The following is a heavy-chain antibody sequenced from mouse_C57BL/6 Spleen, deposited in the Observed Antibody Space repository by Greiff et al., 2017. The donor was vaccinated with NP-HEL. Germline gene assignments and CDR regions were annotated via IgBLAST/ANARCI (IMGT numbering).Heavy chain of an antibody. Sequence: EVQVVESGEGLVKPGGSLKLSCAASGFTFSSYAMSWVRQTPEKRLEWVAYISSGGDYIYYADTVKGRFTISRDNARNTLYLQMSSLKSEDTAMYYCTRDIYYYGSSYFDYWGQGTTLTVSS. CDR3: TRDIYYYGSSYFDY. J-gene: IGHJ2*01. CDR2: ISSGGDYI. D-gene: IGHD1-1*01. CDR1: GFTFSSYA. V-gene: IGHV5-9-1*02.